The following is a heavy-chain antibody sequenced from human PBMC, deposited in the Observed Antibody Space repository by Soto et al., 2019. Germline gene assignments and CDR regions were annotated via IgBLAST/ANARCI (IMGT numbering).Heavy chain of an antibody. D-gene: IGHD6-19*01. CDR3: TYSSGWYTRGLSDY. J-gene: IGHJ4*02. Sequence: QVQLVQSGAEVKKPGASVKVSCKASGYTFTSYGISWVRQAPGQGLEWMGWISAYNGNTNYAQKLQGRVTMTTDTSTSTAYMELRSLCCDDTPVCYCTYSSGWYTRGLSDYWGQGTLVTVSS. V-gene: IGHV1-18*01. CDR1: GYTFTSYG. CDR2: ISAYNGNT.